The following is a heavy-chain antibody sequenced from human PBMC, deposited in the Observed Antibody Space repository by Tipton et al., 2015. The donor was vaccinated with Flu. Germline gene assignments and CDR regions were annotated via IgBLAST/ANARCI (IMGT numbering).Heavy chain of an antibody. J-gene: IGHJ6*02. D-gene: IGHD5-18*01. Sequence: QVQLVQSGAEVKKPGSSVKVSCKASGGTFSSYAISWVRQAPGQGLEWMGGIIPIFGTANYAQKFQGRVTITADESTSTAYMELSSLRSEDTAVYYCAFLLDVDTAMVIPGGDYYYYYYGMDVWGQGTTVTVSS. CDR2: IIPIFGTA. CDR3: AFLLDVDTAMVIPGGDYYYYYYGMDV. V-gene: IGHV1-69*01. CDR1: GGTFSSYA.